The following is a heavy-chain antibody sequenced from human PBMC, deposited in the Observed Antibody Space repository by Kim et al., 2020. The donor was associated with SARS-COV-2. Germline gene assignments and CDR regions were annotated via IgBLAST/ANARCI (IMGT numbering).Heavy chain of an antibody. CDR3: AKMAVKDGYNYFYYYDM. CDR1: GFTFDTYA. Sequence: GWSLRLSCVGSGFTFDTYAMSWVRQAPGKGLEWVSVISGIGINKFYADSVRGRFTISRDNSKDILYLQMNSLTDEDTALYYLAKMAVKDGYNYFYYYDM. D-gene: IGHD5-12*01. CDR2: ISGIGINK. J-gene: IGHJ6*01. V-gene: IGHV3-23*01.